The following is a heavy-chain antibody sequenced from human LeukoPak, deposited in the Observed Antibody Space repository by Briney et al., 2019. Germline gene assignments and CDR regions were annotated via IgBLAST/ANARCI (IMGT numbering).Heavy chain of an antibody. V-gene: IGHV1-69*04. CDR2: IIPILGIA. CDR3: ARDLATVVTPYFDY. J-gene: IGHJ4*02. D-gene: IGHD4-23*01. Sequence: ASVKVSCKASGGTFSSYAISWVRQAPGQGLEWMGRIIPILGIANYAQKFQGRVTITADKSTSTAYMELSSLRSEDTAVYYCARDLATVVTPYFDYWAREPWSPSPQ. CDR1: GGTFSSYA.